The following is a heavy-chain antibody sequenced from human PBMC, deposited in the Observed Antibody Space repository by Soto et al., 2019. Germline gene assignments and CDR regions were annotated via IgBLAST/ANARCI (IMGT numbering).Heavy chain of an antibody. V-gene: IGHV3-33*06. CDR3: AKVLYASESFDSEEAPYGMDV. J-gene: IGHJ6*02. Sequence: QVQLVESGGGVVHPGRSLRLSCAASGFPFSRYDMHWVRQAPGKGLEWVAVLWFDGSNEYYADSVQGRFTISRDNSKNTLYLQMDSLRVEDTAVYYCAKVLYASESFDSEEAPYGMDVWGQGTTVTVSS. CDR2: LWFDGSNE. D-gene: IGHD3-10*01. CDR1: GFPFSRYD.